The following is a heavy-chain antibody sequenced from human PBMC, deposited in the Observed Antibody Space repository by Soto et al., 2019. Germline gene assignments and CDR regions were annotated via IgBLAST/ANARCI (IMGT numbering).Heavy chain of an antibody. J-gene: IGHJ6*02. CDR3: ARGNSSSWYIHYYYGMDV. CDR1: GDSVSSNSAA. D-gene: IGHD6-13*01. V-gene: IGHV6-1*01. Sequence: LSQTLSLTCAISGDSVSSNSAAWNWIRQSPSRGLEWLGRTYYRSKWYNDYAVSVKSRITINPDTSKNQFSLQLNSVTPEDTAVYYCARGNSSSWYIHYYYGMDVWGQGTTVTVSS. CDR2: TYYRSKWYN.